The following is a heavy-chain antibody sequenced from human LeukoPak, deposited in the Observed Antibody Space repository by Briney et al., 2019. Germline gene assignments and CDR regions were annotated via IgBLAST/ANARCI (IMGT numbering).Heavy chain of an antibody. Sequence: GESLKISCKGSGYSFTSNHIAWVRQMPGKGLELMGIILPGDSNARYSPSFQGQVTISVDKSISAAYLQWSSLTASDSAIYYCARQGDSGSSWHTIDYWGQGTLVTVSS. D-gene: IGHD5-12*01. CDR1: GYSFTSNH. V-gene: IGHV5-51*01. CDR2: ILPGDSNA. J-gene: IGHJ4*02. CDR3: ARQGDSGSSWHTIDY.